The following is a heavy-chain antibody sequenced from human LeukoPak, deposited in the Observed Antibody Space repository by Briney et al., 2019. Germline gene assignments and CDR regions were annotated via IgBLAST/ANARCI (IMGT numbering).Heavy chain of an antibody. D-gene: IGHD3-10*01. CDR3: ARVGDHFHWYLDL. J-gene: IGHJ2*01. CDR2: LYSGSDT. V-gene: IGHV3-53*01. Sequence: PGGSLRLSCAASGFTVSTKYMNWVRQAPGKGLEWVSILYSGSDTYYANSVKGRFTISRDSSKNILFFQMNDLRAEDTAVYYCARVGDHFHWYLDLWGRGTLVTVSS. CDR1: GFTVSTKY.